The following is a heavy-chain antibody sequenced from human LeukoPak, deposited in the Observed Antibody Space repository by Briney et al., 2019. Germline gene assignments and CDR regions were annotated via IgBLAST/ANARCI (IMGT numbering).Heavy chain of an antibody. CDR1: GYSISSGYY. CDR2: IYHSGST. V-gene: IGHV4-38-2*02. CDR3: ASAIPSGYYDSSGYYYDY. Sequence: SETLSLTCTVSGYSISSGYYWGWIRQPPGKGLEWIGSIYHSGSTYCNPSLKSRVTISVDTSKNQFSLKLSSVTAADTAVYYCASAIPSGYYDSSGYYYDYWGQGTLVTVSS. J-gene: IGHJ4*02. D-gene: IGHD3-22*01.